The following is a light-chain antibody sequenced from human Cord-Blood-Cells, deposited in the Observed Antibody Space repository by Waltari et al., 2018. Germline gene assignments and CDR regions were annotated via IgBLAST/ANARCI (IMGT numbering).Light chain of an antibody. V-gene: IGLV2-23*03. CDR1: SSDVGSYNL. CDR3: CSYAGSSTFVV. J-gene: IGLJ2*01. Sequence: QSALTQPASVSGSPGQSITISCTGTSSDVGSYNLVSWYQQHPGKAPKLMIYEGSKRPSGVCNRVSGSKAGNTAALTIAGLQAEDVADYYGCSYAGSSTFVVFGGGTKLTVL. CDR2: EGS.